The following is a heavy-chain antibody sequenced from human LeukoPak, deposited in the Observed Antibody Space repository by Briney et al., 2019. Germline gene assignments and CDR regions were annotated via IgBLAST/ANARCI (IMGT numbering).Heavy chain of an antibody. CDR3: ARQVHGFLEWLLSYTDV. CDR1: GGSISSSSYY. J-gene: IGHJ6*03. D-gene: IGHD3-3*01. V-gene: IGHV4-39*01. CDR2: IYYSGST. Sequence: SETLSLTCTVSGGSISSSSYYWGWIRQPPGKGLEWIGSIYYSGSTYYNPSLKSRVTISVDTSKNQFSLKLSSVTAADTAVYYCARQVHGFLEWLLSYTDVWGKGTTVTVSS.